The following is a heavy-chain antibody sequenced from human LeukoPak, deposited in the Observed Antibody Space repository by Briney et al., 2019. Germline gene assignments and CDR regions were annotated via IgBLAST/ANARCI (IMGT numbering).Heavy chain of an antibody. CDR2: IYYSGST. CDR1: GGSISSGDYY. D-gene: IGHD5-12*01. CDR3: ARWVATPRGYFDY. V-gene: IGHV4-39*01. Sequence: PSETLSLTCTVSGGSISSGDYYWGWIRQPPGKGLEWIGNIYYSGSTYYNPSLKSRVTISVDTSKNQFSLKLSSVSAADTAVYYCARWVATPRGYFDYWGQGALVTVPS. J-gene: IGHJ4*02.